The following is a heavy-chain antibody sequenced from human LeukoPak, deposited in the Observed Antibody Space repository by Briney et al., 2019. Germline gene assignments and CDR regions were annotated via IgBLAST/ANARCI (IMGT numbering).Heavy chain of an antibody. D-gene: IGHD3-16*02. CDR3: ARVPAYYDYVWGSYRQASYYFDY. CDR2: INPNSGGT. V-gene: IGHV1-2*02. CDR1: GYTFTGYY. Sequence: ASVKVSCKASGYTFTGYYMHWVRQAPGQGLEWMGWINPNSGGTNYAQKFQGRVTMTGDTSISTAYMELSRLRSDDTAVYYCARVPAYYDYVWGSYRQASYYFDYWGQGTLVTVSS. J-gene: IGHJ4*02.